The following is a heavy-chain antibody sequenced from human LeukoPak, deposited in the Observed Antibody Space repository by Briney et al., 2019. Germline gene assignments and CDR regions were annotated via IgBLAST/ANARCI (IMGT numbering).Heavy chain of an antibody. CDR1: GFSFGRHW. D-gene: IGHD3-16*01. Sequence: GGSLRLSCAASGFSFGRHWMNWVRQAPGKGLEWVANIRQDGSEKNYVDSVKGRFTISRDNAKNSLFLQMDSLRAEDTAVHYCAGGAGWLIDYWGQGTLVTVSS. V-gene: IGHV3-7*03. CDR2: IRQDGSEK. CDR3: AGGAGWLIDY. J-gene: IGHJ4*02.